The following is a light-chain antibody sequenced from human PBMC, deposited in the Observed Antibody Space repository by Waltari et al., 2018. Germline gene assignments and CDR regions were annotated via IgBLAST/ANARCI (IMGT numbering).Light chain of an antibody. V-gene: IGLV2-23*02. Sequence: QSALTQPASVSGSPGQSITISCSGTSSDVGASNLISWYQQHPGKGPTLMIYEVNKRPPGVSNRFSGSKSDNTASLTISGLQAEDEADYYCCSYAGRSTLVFGGGTKLTVL. J-gene: IGLJ3*02. CDR2: EVN. CDR3: CSYAGRSTLV. CDR1: SSDVGASNL.